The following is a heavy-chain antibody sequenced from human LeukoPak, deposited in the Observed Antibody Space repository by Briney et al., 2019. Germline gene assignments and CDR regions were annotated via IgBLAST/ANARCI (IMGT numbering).Heavy chain of an antibody. D-gene: IGHD6-13*01. V-gene: IGHV4-34*01. CDR1: GGSFSGYY. Sequence: KTSETLSLTCAVYGGSFSGYYWSWIRQPPGKGLEWIGEINHSGSTNYNPSLKSRVTISVDTSKNQFSLKLSSVTAADTAVYYCARVTGYVMEDYFDYWGQGTLVTVSS. CDR2: INHSGST. CDR3: ARVTGYVMEDYFDY. J-gene: IGHJ4*02.